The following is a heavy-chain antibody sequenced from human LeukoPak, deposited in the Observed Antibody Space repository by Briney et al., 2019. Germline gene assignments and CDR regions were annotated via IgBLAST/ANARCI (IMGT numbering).Heavy chain of an antibody. D-gene: IGHD2-2*01. J-gene: IGHJ4*02. CDR1: GASISSSSYY. CDR2: IYYSGST. Sequence: PSETLSLTCTVSGASISSSSYYWGWIRQPPGKGLEWIGSIYYSGSTYYNPSLKSRVTISVDTSKNQFSLKLSSVTAADTAVYSCVRVWYQLLRGAGSFDYWGQGTLVTVSS. V-gene: IGHV4-39*01. CDR3: VRVWYQLLRGAGSFDY.